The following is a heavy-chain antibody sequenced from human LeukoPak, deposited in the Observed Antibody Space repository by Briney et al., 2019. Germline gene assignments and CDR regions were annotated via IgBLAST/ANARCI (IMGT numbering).Heavy chain of an antibody. Sequence: TGGSLRLSCAASRFTFSSYSMNWVRQAPGKGLEWVSYISSSSNTIYYADSVKGRFTISRDNAKNSLYLQMNSLRAEDTAVYYCARVGIQLCVDYWGQGTLVTVSS. V-gene: IGHV3-48*01. CDR1: RFTFSSYS. CDR2: ISSSSNTI. CDR3: ARVGIQLCVDY. J-gene: IGHJ4*02. D-gene: IGHD5-18*01.